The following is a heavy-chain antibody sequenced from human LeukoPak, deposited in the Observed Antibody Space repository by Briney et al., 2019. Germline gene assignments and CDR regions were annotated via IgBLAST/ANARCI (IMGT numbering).Heavy chain of an antibody. CDR3: ARQNSGYDFGNYYYYGMDV. J-gene: IGHJ6*02. CDR2: IYPGDSDT. V-gene: IGHV5-51*01. CDR1: GYGFTNYW. Sequence: KHGESLKISCKGSGYGFTNYWIGWVRQMPGKGLEWMGIIYPGDSDTRHSPSFQGQVTISVDKSISTAYLQWSSLKASDTAMYYCARQNSGYDFGNYYYYGMDVWGQGTTVTVSS. D-gene: IGHD5-12*01.